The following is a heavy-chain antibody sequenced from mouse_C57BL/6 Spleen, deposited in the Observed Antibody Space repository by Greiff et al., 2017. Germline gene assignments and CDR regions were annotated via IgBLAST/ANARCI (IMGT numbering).Heavy chain of an antibody. V-gene: IGHV5-9-1*02. CDR1: GFTFSSYA. J-gene: IGHJ4*01. D-gene: IGHD4-1*02. CDR2: ISSGGDYI. CDR3: TRDTTGDAMDY. Sequence: EVHLVESGEGLVKPGGSLKLSCAASGFTFSSYAMSWVRQTPEKRLEWVAYISSGGDYIYYADTVKGRFTISRDNARNTLYLQMSSLKSEDTAMYYCTRDTTGDAMDYWGQGTSVTVSS.